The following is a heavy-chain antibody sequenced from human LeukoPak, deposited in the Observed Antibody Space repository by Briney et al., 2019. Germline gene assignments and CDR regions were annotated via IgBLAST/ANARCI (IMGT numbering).Heavy chain of an antibody. CDR3: ARHPAPLLYGTTDC. Sequence: PSETLSLTCTVSGDSMRDYYWSWIRQPPGKGLEWIGYTYHSGSTYYNPSLRSRVTISVDTSKNQFSLKLSSVTAADTAVYYCARHPAPLLYGTTDCWGQGTLVTVSS. J-gene: IGHJ4*02. D-gene: IGHD3-3*01. V-gene: IGHV4-59*08. CDR1: GDSMRDYY. CDR2: TYHSGST.